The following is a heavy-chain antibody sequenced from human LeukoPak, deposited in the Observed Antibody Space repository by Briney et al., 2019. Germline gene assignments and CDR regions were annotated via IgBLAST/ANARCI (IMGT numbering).Heavy chain of an antibody. D-gene: IGHD6-6*01. J-gene: IGHJ6*03. V-gene: IGHV3-7*01. CDR1: GFTFSSYW. Sequence: GGSLRLSCAASGFTFSSYWMSWVRQAPGKGLEWVANIKQDGSEKYSVDSVKGRFTISRENAKNSLNLQMNSLRAEDTAVYYCAREAARSGAYYYYYYMDVWGKGTTVTVSS. CDR3: AREAARSGAYYYYYYMDV. CDR2: IKQDGSEK.